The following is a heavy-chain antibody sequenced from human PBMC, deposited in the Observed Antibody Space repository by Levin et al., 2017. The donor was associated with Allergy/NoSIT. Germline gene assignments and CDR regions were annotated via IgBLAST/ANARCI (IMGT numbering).Heavy chain of an antibody. D-gene: IGHD6-19*01. CDR1: GFTFSRYA. CDR2: VNNGGNA. J-gene: IGHJ4*02. CDR3: AKDHPSSGWPAFEY. V-gene: IGHV3-23*01. Sequence: LSLPCAASGFTFSRYAMSWVRQAPGRGLEWVASVNNGGNAYYGGSVKGRFTVSRDNSKNTLDLEMNSLRDDDTATYYCAKDHPSSGWPAFEYWGQGILVTVSS.